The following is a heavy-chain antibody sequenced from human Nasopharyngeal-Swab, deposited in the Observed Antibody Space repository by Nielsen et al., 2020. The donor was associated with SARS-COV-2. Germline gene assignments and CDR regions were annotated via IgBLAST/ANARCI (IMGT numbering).Heavy chain of an antibody. CDR3: ARDLGGGCYDY. V-gene: IGHV4-59*01. J-gene: IGHJ4*02. CDR1: GGSISSYY. D-gene: IGHD2-8*02. CDR2: IYYSGST. Sequence: LRLSCTVSGGSISSYYWSWIRQPPGKGLEWIGYIYYSGSTNYNPSLKSRVTISVDTSKNQFSLKLSSVTAADTAVYYCARDLGGGCYDYWGQGTLVTVSS.